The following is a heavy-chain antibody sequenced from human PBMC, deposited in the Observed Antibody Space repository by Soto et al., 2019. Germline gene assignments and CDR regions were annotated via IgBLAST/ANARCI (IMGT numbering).Heavy chain of an antibody. Sequence: PSETLPLTCTVSVASINNYYWTWIRPPPGKGLEWIGYIYDSGSTSYNPSLKSRLTISVDTSKNQFSLKLKSVTAADTAVYYCARGTKYYYQGMDVWGQGTTVTVSS. CDR1: VASINNYY. J-gene: IGHJ6*02. CDR3: ARGTKYYYQGMDV. CDR2: IYDSGST. V-gene: IGHV4-59*01.